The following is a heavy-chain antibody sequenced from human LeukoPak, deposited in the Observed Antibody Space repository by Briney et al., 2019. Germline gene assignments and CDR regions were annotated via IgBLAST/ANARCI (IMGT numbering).Heavy chain of an antibody. CDR1: GYTFTSYY. J-gene: IGHJ6*02. CDR3: ARGGDSSSWYLRYYYYYGMDV. Sequence: GASVKVSCKPSGYTFTSYYIHWVRQAPGQGLEWMGIINPIGRSTNYAQKFQGRVTMTRDTSTTTVYMELSSLTSEDTAVYYCARGGDSSSWYLRYYYYYGMDVWGQGTTVTVSS. D-gene: IGHD6-13*01. V-gene: IGHV1-46*01. CDR2: INPIGRST.